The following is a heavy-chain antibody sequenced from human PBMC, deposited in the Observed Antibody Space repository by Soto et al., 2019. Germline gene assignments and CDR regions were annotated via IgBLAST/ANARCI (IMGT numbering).Heavy chain of an antibody. J-gene: IGHJ6*02. CDR1: GFTVSSDY. V-gene: IGHV3-66*01. Sequence: EVQLVESGGGLVQPGGSLRLSCAASGFTVSSDYMTWVRQAPGKGLEWLSTVYSGGTTYYADSVKGRFIISRDNSKNTLFPQMNNLRVEDTAMYYCARDPGYRNGMDVWGQGTTVTVSS. D-gene: IGHD5-18*01. CDR3: ARDPGYRNGMDV. CDR2: VYSGGTT.